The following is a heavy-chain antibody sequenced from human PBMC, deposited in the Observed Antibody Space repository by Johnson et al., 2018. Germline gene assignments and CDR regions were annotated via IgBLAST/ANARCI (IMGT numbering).Heavy chain of an antibody. CDR2: INHSGSP. CDR3: ARGFWSGYRNYGMDV. D-gene: IGHD3-3*01. Sequence: QVQLRQWGAGLLEHSETLSLTCAVSGGSLSGYYWSWIRKPPGKGLEWIGEINHSGSPNYNQSLKSRVTISVDTSKNQFSLKLSSVTAADTAVCYCARGFWSGYRNYGMDVWGQGTTVTVSS. V-gene: IGHV4-34*01. CDR1: GGSLSGYY. J-gene: IGHJ6*02.